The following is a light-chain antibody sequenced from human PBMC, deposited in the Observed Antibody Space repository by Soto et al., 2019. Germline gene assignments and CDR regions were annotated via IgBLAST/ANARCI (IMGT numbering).Light chain of an antibody. J-gene: IGLJ1*01. CDR2: EVS. V-gene: IGLV2-14*01. Sequence: QSAPTQPASVSGSPGQSITISCTGTSSDIGSYNFVSWYRHHPGKAPKLMIFEVSNRPLGVSNRFSGSKSGNTASLTISGLRAEDEADYYCSSYTSSNTDVFGTGTKLTVL. CDR1: SSDIGSYNF. CDR3: SSYTSSNTDV.